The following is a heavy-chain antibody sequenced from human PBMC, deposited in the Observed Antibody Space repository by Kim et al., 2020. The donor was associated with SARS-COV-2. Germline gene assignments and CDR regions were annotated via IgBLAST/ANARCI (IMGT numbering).Heavy chain of an antibody. J-gene: IGHJ6*02. CDR3: AKDALRYFEGNGMDV. Sequence: DYVKSGCTISLDNAKNTLYLQMNSLRAEDTAVYYCAKDALRYFEGNGMDVWGQGTTVTVSS. D-gene: IGHD3-9*01. V-gene: IGHV3-30*02.